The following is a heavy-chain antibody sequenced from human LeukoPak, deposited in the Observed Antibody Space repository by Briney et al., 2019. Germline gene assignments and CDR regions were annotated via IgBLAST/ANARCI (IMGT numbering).Heavy chain of an antibody. CDR2: MNPNSGNT. Sequence: ASVTVSCKASGYTFTSYDINWVRQATGQGLEWMGWMNPNSGNTGYAQKFQGRVTMTRNTSISTAYMELSSLRSEDTAVYYCASRATDSSSWYPLWGREYYYYGMDVWGQGTTVTVSS. CDR1: GYTFTSYD. CDR3: ASRATDSSSWYPLWGREYYYYGMDV. D-gene: IGHD6-13*01. V-gene: IGHV1-8*01. J-gene: IGHJ6*02.